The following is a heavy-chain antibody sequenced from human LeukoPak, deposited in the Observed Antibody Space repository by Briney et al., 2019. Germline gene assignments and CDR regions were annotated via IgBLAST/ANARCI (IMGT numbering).Heavy chain of an antibody. CDR2: IINDGSYT. Sequence: PGRSLRLSRAASGFTFNTYGMNWVRQAPGKGLMWVSHIINDGSYTTYGDSVKGRFSISRDNAKNTVYLQMNILRAEDTAVYYCARDGGYHDSSGYYHSYYFDYWGQGTLVTVSS. CDR3: ARDGGYHDSSGYYHSYYFDY. CDR1: GFTFNTYG. V-gene: IGHV3-74*01. J-gene: IGHJ4*02. D-gene: IGHD3-22*01.